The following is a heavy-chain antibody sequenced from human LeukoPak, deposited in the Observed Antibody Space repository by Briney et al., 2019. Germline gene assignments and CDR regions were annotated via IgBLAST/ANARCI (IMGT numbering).Heavy chain of an antibody. CDR2: ISAYNGNT. CDR3: ARGGIAAAVAWFDP. V-gene: IGHV1-18*01. CDR1: GYTFTSYG. J-gene: IGHJ5*02. Sequence: ASVKVSCKASGYTFTSYGIIWVRQAPGQGLEWMGWISAYNGNTSYAQKFQGRVTMTRDMSTSTVYMELSSLRSEDTAVYYCARGGIAAAVAWFDPWGQGTLVTVSS. D-gene: IGHD6-13*01.